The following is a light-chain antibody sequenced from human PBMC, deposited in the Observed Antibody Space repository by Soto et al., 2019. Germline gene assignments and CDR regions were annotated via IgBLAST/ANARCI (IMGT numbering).Light chain of an antibody. V-gene: IGKV3-20*01. CDR2: GAS. Sequence: EIMMKQSPGTLSLSTRETATLSCMASQSVSSNYVAWFHQKPGQAPRLLIYGASSRATGVPDRFSGGGSGTDFTLTISRLEPEDFAVYYCQQYGSSPGTFGQGSKVDIK. J-gene: IGKJ1*01. CDR1: QSVSSNY. CDR3: QQYGSSPGT.